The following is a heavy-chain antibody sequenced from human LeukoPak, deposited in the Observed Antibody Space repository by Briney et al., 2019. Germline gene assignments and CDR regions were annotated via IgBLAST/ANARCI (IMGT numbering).Heavy chain of an antibody. CDR3: ISDHCDRDDQ. D-gene: IGHD2-21*02. V-gene: IGHV3-74*01. Sequence: GGSLRLSCAASGFTFSSYCMHWVRQAPGKGLEWVSRMGHDGSTIDYADSVKGRFTISRDKAKNTLYLQMSSLRAEDTAVYYCISDHCDRDDQWGRGTLVTVSS. CDR2: MGHDGSTI. CDR1: GFTFSSYC. J-gene: IGHJ5*02.